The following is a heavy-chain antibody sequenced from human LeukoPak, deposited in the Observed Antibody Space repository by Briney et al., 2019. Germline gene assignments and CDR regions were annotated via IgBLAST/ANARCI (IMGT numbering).Heavy chain of an antibody. V-gene: IGHV3-30*04. D-gene: IGHD6-19*01. CDR1: GFTFSSYA. J-gene: IGHJ4*02. Sequence: GRSLRLSCAASGFTFSSYAMHWVRQAPGKGLEWVAVISYDGSNKYYADSVKGRFTISRDNSKNTLYLQMNSLRAEDTAVYYYAHSSGYWGQGTLVTVSS. CDR2: ISYDGSNK. CDR3: AHSSGY.